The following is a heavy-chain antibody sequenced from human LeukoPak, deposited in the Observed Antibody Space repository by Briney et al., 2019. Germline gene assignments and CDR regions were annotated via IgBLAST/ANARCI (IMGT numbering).Heavy chain of an antibody. CDR1: GGSFSGYY. Sequence: PSETLSLTCAVYGGSFSGYYWSWIRQPPGKGLEWIGEINHSGSTNYNPSLKSRVTISVDTSKNQFSLKLSSVTAADTAVYYCGRGPRRHWFDPWGQGTLVTVSS. J-gene: IGHJ5*02. CDR2: INHSGST. CDR3: GRGPRRHWFDP. D-gene: IGHD6-25*01. V-gene: IGHV4-34*01.